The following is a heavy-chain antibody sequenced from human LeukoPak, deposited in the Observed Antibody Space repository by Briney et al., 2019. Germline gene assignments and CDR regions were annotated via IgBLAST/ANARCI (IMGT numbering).Heavy chain of an antibody. CDR1: GFTFSSYS. Sequence: GGSLRLSCAASGFTFSSYSMNWVRQAPGKGLEWVSSISSSSSYIYYADSVKGRFTISRDNAKNSLYLQMNSLRAEDTAVYYCARDSMPSGSYTPLDYWGQGTLVTVSS. CDR3: ARDSMPSGSYTPLDY. D-gene: IGHD1-26*01. V-gene: IGHV3-21*01. J-gene: IGHJ4*02. CDR2: ISSSSSYI.